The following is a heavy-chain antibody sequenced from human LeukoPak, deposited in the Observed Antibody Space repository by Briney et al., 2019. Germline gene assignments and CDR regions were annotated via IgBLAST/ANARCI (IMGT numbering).Heavy chain of an antibody. CDR3: AKDIQLST. Sequence: GGSLRLSCAVSGFTFRDAAMTWVRQAPGKGLGWVSLISSSGNNAYYADSVKGRFTISRDNSKNTLSLQTNSLRVEDTAIYYCAKDIQLSTWGLGTMVTVSS. CDR2: ISSSGNNA. V-gene: IGHV3-23*01. CDR1: GFTFRDAA. D-gene: IGHD5-24*01. J-gene: IGHJ3*01.